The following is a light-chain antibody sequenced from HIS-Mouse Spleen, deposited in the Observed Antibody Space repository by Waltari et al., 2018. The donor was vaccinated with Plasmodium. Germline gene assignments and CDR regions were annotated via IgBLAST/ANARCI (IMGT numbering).Light chain of an antibody. J-gene: IGLJ2*01. CDR2: EGS. Sequence: QSALTQPASVSGSPGQSIPISCTGTSRDVGSYNLVPWYQPHPGKAPKHMIYEGSKRPSGVSNRFSGSKSGNTASLTISGLQAEDEADYYCCSYAGSSTFVVFGGGTKLTVL. CDR3: CSYAGSSTFVV. CDR1: SRDVGSYNL. V-gene: IGLV2-23*03.